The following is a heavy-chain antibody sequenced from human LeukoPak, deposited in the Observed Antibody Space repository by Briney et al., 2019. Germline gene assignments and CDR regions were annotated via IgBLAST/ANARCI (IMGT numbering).Heavy chain of an antibody. CDR2: IYYSGST. CDR3: ARVGGGNYYYYGMDV. CDR1: GASINSYY. Sequence: SETLSLTCSVSGASINSYYWSWIRQPPGKGLEWVGYIYYSGSTNYNPSLKSRVTISVDTSKSQFSLKLNSVTAADTAVYYCARVGGGNYYYYGMDVWGQGTTVTVSS. D-gene: IGHD2-15*01. J-gene: IGHJ6*02. V-gene: IGHV4-59*01.